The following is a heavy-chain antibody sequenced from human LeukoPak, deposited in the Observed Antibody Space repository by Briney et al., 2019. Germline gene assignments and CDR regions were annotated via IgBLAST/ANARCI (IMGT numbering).Heavy chain of an antibody. CDR1: GFTFSSYS. CDR2: ISSSSSYI. Sequence: PGGSLRLSCAASGFTFSSYSMNWVRQAPGKGLECVSSISSSSSYIYYADSVKGRFTISRDNAKNSLYLQMNSLRAEDTAVYYCARAQQLVQYYMDVWGKGTTVTVSS. J-gene: IGHJ6*03. V-gene: IGHV3-21*01. D-gene: IGHD6-13*01. CDR3: ARAQQLVQYYMDV.